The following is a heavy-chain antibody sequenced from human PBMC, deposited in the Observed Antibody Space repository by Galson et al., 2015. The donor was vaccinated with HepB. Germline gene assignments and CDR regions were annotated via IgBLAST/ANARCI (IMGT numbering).Heavy chain of an antibody. D-gene: IGHD2-2*01. CDR3: ARDPTPYCSSTSCSPTD. CDR1: GYTFTSYG. V-gene: IGHV1-18*01. J-gene: IGHJ4*02. Sequence: SVKVSCKASGYTFTSYGISWVRQAPGQGLEWMGWISAYNGNTNYAQKLQGRVTMTTDTSTSTAYMELRSLRSDDTAVYYCARDPTPYCSSTSCSPTDWGQGTLVTVSS. CDR2: ISAYNGNT.